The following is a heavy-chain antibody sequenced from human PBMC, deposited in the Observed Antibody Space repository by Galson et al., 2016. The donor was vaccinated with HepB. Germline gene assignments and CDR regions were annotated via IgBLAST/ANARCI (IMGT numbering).Heavy chain of an antibody. D-gene: IGHD3-16*01. J-gene: IGHJ4*02. CDR1: GGSFRDLA. Sequence: SVKVSCKASGGSFRDLAINWVRQAPGQGLEWMGGIVPIFDAPNYARKFQGRVTITADTSTSTAYMELDSLTSEDTAVYFCATDVLGLLDYWGQGTLVTVSS. CDR2: IVPIFDAP. V-gene: IGHV1-69*06. CDR3: ATDVLGLLDY.